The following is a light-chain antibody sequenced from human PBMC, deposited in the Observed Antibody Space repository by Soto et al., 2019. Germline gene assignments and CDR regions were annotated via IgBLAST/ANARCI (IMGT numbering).Light chain of an antibody. J-gene: IGKJ1*01. CDR3: QQYNNWLWT. V-gene: IGKV3-15*01. CDR2: GAS. Sequence: EIVMTQSPATLSVSPGERATLSCRASQNISSNLAWYQQKPGQAPRLLIDGASTRATVIPARFSGSGSGTEFTLTISSLQSEYFAVYYCQQYNNWLWTFGQGTKVEIK. CDR1: QNISSN.